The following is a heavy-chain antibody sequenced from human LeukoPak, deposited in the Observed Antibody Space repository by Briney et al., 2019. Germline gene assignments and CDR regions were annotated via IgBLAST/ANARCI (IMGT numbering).Heavy chain of an antibody. Sequence: PGGSLRLSCAASGFTFSSYDMHWVRQATGKGLEWVSAIGTAGDTYYPGSVKGRFTISRDNSKNTLYLQMNSLRAEDTAVYYCAKSHHVTAIDYWGQRTLVTVSS. CDR3: AKSHHVTAIDY. D-gene: IGHD2-21*02. CDR2: IGTAGDT. V-gene: IGHV3-13*01. J-gene: IGHJ4*02. CDR1: GFTFSSYD.